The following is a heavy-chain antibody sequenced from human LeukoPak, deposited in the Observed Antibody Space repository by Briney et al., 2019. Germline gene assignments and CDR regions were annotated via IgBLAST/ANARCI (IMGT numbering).Heavy chain of an antibody. Sequence: GRSLRLSCAASGFTFSSYGMHWVRQAPGKGLEWVAVIWYDGSNKYYADSVKGRFTISRDNSKNTLYLQMNSLRAEDTAVYYCARGYCSGGSCYLPFDYWGQGTLVTVSS. CDR2: IWYDGSNK. V-gene: IGHV3-33*01. CDR3: ARGYCSGGSCYLPFDY. CDR1: GFTFSSYG. D-gene: IGHD2-15*01. J-gene: IGHJ4*02.